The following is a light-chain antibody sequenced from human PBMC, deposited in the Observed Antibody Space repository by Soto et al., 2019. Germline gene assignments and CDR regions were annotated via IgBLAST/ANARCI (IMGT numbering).Light chain of an antibody. CDR2: DVT. V-gene: IGLV2-14*01. J-gene: IGLJ1*01. Sequence: QSALTQPASVAGSPGQSITIPCNGTSNDIGGYNFVSWFQQHPGKAPKLLICDVTRRPSGVSVRFSGSKSGNTASLTISGPQAEDEADYYCNSYSGGNTLYVFGSGTKVTAL. CDR3: NSYSGGNTLYV. CDR1: SNDIGGYNF.